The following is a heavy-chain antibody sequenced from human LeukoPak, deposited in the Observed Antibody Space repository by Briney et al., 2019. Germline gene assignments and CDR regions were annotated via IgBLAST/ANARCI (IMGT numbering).Heavy chain of an antibody. CDR2: INHSRRT. J-gene: IGHJ4*02. CDR1: GGSFSDYF. V-gene: IGHV4-34*01. Sequence: SETLSLTCAVYGGSFSDYFWSWIRQSPGKGLEWIGEINHSRRTNYSPSLKSRVTISVDTSKNQFSLKLSSVSAADTAVYYCVRGPPPGATAYGVVDYWSQGTLVTVSS. D-gene: IGHD3-16*01. CDR3: VRGPPPGATAYGVVDY.